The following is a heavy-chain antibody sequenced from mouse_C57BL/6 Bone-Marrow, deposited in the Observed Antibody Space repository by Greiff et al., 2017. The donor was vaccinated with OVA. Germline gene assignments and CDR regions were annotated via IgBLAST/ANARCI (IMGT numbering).Heavy chain of an antibody. CDR2: ISYDGSN. D-gene: IGHD2-3*01. Sequence: EVQLQESGPGLVKPSQSLSLTCSVTGYSITSGYYWHWIRQFPGNKLEWMGYISYDGSNNYNPSLKNRISITRDTSKNQFFLKLNSVTTEDTATYYCARVEDGYYFDYWGQGTTLTVSS. J-gene: IGHJ2*01. V-gene: IGHV3-6*01. CDR3: ARVEDGYYFDY. CDR1: GYSITSGYY.